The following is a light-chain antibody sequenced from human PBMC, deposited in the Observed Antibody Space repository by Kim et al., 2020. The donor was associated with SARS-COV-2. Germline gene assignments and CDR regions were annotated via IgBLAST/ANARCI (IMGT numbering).Light chain of an antibody. J-gene: IGLJ3*02. CDR1: RSNIGNKY. Sequence: GQKVTIPGSGGRSNIGNKYVSWYQQFPGTAPKLLIYDNNKRPAGIPDRFSGSKSGTSATLGITGLQTGDEADYHCGTWDSSLSVWVFGGGTKLTVL. V-gene: IGLV1-51*01. CDR3: GTWDSSLSVWV. CDR2: DNN.